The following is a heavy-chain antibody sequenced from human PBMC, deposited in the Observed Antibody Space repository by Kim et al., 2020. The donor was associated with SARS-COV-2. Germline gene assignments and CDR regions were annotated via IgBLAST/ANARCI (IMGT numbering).Heavy chain of an antibody. CDR3: AREQRSGGPSDP. CDR1: GGSISSGGYY. V-gene: IGHV4-31*03. Sequence: SETLSLTCTVSGGSISSGGYYWSWIRQHPGKGLEWIGYIYYSGSTYYNPSLKSRVTISVDTSKNQFSLKLSSVTAADTAVYYCAREQRSGGPSDPWGQGTLVTVSS. D-gene: IGHD2-15*01. J-gene: IGHJ5*02. CDR2: IYYSGST.